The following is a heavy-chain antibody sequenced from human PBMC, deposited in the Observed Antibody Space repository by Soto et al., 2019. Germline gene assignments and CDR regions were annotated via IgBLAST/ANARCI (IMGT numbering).Heavy chain of an antibody. V-gene: IGHV1-46*01. CDR2: INPSGGNT. Sequence: ASVKVSCKASGYTFTNNWIHWVRRAPGQGLEWMATINPSGGNTNYAHKFQGRVTMTRDTSTSTVYMELSSLTPEDTAVYYCARDHSIASSGAWWLDPWGQGTLVTVS. D-gene: IGHD6-13*01. CDR1: GYTFTNNW. CDR3: ARDHSIASSGAWWLDP. J-gene: IGHJ5*02.